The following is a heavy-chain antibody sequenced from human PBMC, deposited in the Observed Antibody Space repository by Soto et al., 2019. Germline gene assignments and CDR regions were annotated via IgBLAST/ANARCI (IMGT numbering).Heavy chain of an antibody. CDR2: IYYSGST. V-gene: IGHV4-59*08. CDR3: ARQDDYGESGGYYYGMDV. CDR1: VGSISSYY. Sequence: SETLSLTCTVSVGSISSYYWXXXRXXXGXXLEWIGYIYYSGSTNYNPSLKSRVTISVDTSKNQFSLKLSSVTAADTAVYYFARQDDYGESGGYYYGMDVWGQGTTVTVSS. J-gene: IGHJ6*02. D-gene: IGHD4-17*01.